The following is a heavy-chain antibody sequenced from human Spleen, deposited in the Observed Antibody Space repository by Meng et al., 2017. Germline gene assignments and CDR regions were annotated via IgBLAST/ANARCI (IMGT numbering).Heavy chain of an antibody. CDR1: GFTFSNAW. CDR2: ISGSGGST. Sequence: GESLKISCAASGFTFSNAWMSWVRQAPGKGLEWVSAISGSGGSTYYADSVKGRFTISRDNSKNTLYLQMNSLRAEDTAVDYCAKDDYGDYVPFFFDYWGQGTLVTVSS. J-gene: IGHJ4*02. V-gene: IGHV3-23*01. D-gene: IGHD4-17*01. CDR3: AKDDYGDYVPFFFDY.